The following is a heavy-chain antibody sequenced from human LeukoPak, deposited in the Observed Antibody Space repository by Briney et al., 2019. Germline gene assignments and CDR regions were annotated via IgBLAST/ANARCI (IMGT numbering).Heavy chain of an antibody. J-gene: IGHJ4*02. CDR3: AKRGRYYFDQ. V-gene: IGHV3-30-3*02. CDR2: ISYDGSNK. Sequence: PGGSLRLSCAASGFTFSSYAMHWVRQAPGKGLEWVAVISYDGSNKYYADSVKGRFTISRDNSKNTLYLQINSLRAEDTAVYYCAKRGRYYFDQWGQGTLVTVSS. CDR1: GFTFSSYA.